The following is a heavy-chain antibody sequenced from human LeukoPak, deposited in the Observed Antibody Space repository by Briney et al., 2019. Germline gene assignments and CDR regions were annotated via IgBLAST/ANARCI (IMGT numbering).Heavy chain of an antibody. Sequence: PGRSLRLSCAASGFTFSSYAMHWVRQAPGKGLEWVAVISYDGSNKYYADSVKGRFTISRDNSKNTLYLQMNSLRAEDTAVYYCARDHAGAMDVWGKGTTVTVSS. J-gene: IGHJ6*03. CDR3: ARDHAGAMDV. D-gene: IGHD4/OR15-4a*01. CDR2: ISYDGSNK. CDR1: GFTFSSYA. V-gene: IGHV3-30*04.